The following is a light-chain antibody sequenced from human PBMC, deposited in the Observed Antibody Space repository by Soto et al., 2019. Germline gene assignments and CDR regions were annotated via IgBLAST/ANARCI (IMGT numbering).Light chain of an antibody. CDR1: QGISSY. V-gene: IGKV1-8*01. Sequence: PSSLSASTGDRVTITCRASQGISSYLAWYQQKKGKAPKLLIYAASTLQSGVPSRFSGSGYGTDFNLTISCLQSEDFATYYCQQYYSYPITFGQGTKVDIK. J-gene: IGKJ1*01. CDR2: AAS. CDR3: QQYYSYPIT.